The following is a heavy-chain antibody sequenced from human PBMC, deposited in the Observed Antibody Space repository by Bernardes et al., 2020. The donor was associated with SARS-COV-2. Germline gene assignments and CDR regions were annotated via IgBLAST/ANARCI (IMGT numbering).Heavy chain of an antibody. V-gene: IGHV1-2*02. D-gene: IGHD3-10*01. J-gene: IGHJ5*02. CDR3: ARDPRVRGVIITRWFDP. CDR1: GYTFTGYY. Sequence: ASVKVSCKASGYTFTGYYMHWVRQAPGQGLEWMGWINPNSGGTNYAQKFQGRVTMTRDTSISTAYMELSRLRSDDTAVYYCARDPRVRGVIITRWFDPWGQGTLVTVSS. CDR2: INPNSGGT.